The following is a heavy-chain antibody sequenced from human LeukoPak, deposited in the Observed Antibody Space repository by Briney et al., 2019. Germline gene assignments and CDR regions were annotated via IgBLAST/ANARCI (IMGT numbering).Heavy chain of an antibody. CDR1: GGSISSSSYY. J-gene: IGHJ4*02. CDR3: ARSVDSLLNCDY. V-gene: IGHV4-39*01. Sequence: SETLSLTCTVSGGSISSSSYYWGWIRQPPGKGLEWIGSISYSGSTYYNPSLKSRVTISVDTSKNQFSLKLSSVTAADTAVYYCARSVDSLLNCDYWGQGTLVTVSS. CDR2: ISYSGST. D-gene: IGHD3-22*01.